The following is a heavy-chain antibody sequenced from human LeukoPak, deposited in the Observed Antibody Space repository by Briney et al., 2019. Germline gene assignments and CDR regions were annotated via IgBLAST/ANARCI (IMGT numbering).Heavy chain of an antibody. CDR3: ARGVLSAAMAL. CDR1: GFTLSSYG. D-gene: IGHD5-18*01. Sequence: GGSLRLSCAASGFTLSSYGMHWVRQAPGKGLEWVAVISYDGSNKYYADSVKGRFTISRDNSKNTLYLQMNSLRAEDTAVYYCARGVLSAAMALWGQGTLVTVSS. J-gene: IGHJ4*02. V-gene: IGHV3-30*03. CDR2: ISYDGSNK.